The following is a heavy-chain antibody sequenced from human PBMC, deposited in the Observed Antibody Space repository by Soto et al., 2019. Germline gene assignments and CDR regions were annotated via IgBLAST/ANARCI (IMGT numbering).Heavy chain of an antibody. V-gene: IGHV4-31*03. CDR2: IYFSGST. CDR3: ARSPHIQLWSYPSDY. CDR1: GGSISSGCYY. J-gene: IGHJ4*02. D-gene: IGHD5-18*01. Sequence: SDTLSLTCTFSGGSISSGCYYWGWIRPHPGKGLESIGYIYFSGSTYYNPSLKSRVTISVDTSKNQFSLKLSSVTAADTAVYYCARSPHIQLWSYPSDYWGQGNLVTVSS.